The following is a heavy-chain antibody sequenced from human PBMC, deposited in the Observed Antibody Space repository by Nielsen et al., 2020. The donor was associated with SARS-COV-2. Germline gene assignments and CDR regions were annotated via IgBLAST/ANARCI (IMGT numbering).Heavy chain of an antibody. Sequence: VRQMPGKGLEWMGGIIPIFGTANYAQKFQGRVTITADESTSTAYMELSSLRSEDTAVYYCAREGSGVVPGPLGIGMWYFYYYMDLWGKGTTVTVSS. V-gene: IGHV1-69*01. D-gene: IGHD2-2*01. CDR3: AREGSGVVPGPLGIGMWYFYYYMDL. J-gene: IGHJ6*03. CDR2: IIPIFGTA.